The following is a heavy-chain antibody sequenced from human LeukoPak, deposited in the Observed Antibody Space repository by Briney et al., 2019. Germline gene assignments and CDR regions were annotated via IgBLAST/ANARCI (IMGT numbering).Heavy chain of an antibody. V-gene: IGHV4-39*01. D-gene: IGHD5-18*01. CDR2: IYYSKNT. CDR1: GGSISSSSAY. J-gene: IGHJ4*02. Sequence: SETLSLTCTVSGGSISSSSAYWGWIRQPPGKGLGWIGSIYYSKNTYYNPSLKGRVTISADTSKNQFSLTLGSVSATDTAVYYCVSPRGFSYGYFDYWGQGTLVTVSS. CDR3: VSPRGFSYGYFDY.